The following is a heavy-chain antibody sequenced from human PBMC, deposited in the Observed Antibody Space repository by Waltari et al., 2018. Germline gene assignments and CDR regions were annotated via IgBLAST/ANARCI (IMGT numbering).Heavy chain of an antibody. CDR2: ITTNTGNP. J-gene: IGHJ5*02. CDR3: AREVVPPHTIVVNWFDP. CDR1: GSTFTDYA. Sequence: QVQLAQSGSELKKPGASAKISCKASGSTFTDYAIIWVRQAPGQGLELMGWITTNTGNPTYAQGFTGRFVFSLDTSVSTAYLQITSLKTEDSAVYYCAREVVPPHTIVVNWFDPWGQGTLVTVSS. D-gene: IGHD2-2*01. V-gene: IGHV7-4-1*02.